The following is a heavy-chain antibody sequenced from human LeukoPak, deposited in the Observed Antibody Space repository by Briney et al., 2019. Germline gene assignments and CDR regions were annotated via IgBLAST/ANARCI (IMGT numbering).Heavy chain of an antibody. CDR2: IYYSGST. V-gene: IGHV4-59*08. Sequence: PSETLSLTCTVSGGSIRSYYWSWIRQPPGKGLEWIGHIYYSGSTNYNPSLKSRVTISVDTSKNQFSLKLSSVTAADTAVYYCARHPRDIEWELLFDYWGQGTLVNVSS. CDR3: ARHPRDIEWELLFDY. J-gene: IGHJ4*02. CDR1: GGSIRSYY. D-gene: IGHD1-26*01.